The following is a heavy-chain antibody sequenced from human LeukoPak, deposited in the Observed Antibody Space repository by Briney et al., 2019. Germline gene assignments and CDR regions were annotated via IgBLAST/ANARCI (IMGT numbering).Heavy chain of an antibody. CDR3: AKAVGADVFDI. Sequence: GGSRRLSCATSGFTFSNYAMSWVRQAPGKGLEWVSGISGSGGSTYYVDSVKGRFTISRDNSKNTLYLQMNSLRAEDTAVYHCAKAVGADVFDIWGQGTKVTVSS. J-gene: IGHJ3*02. CDR1: GFTFSNYA. CDR2: ISGSGGST. V-gene: IGHV3-23*01. D-gene: IGHD1-26*01.